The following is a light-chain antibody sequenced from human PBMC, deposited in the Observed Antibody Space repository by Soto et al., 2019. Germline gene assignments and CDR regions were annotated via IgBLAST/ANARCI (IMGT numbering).Light chain of an antibody. CDR3: QQCGSSPWT. CDR1: QRIRSTY. V-gene: IGKV3-20*01. Sequence: IVLTQLTGTLSLSPGERAILSGRASQRIRSTYLAWYQQKPVQAPRLLIHGGSTRATGIPERFSGSGSGTDFTLTISRLEPEDFAVYYCQQCGSSPWTFGQGTKVDIK. J-gene: IGKJ1*01. CDR2: GGS.